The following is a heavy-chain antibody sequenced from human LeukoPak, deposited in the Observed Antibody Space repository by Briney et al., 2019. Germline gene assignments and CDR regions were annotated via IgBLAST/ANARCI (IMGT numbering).Heavy chain of an antibody. CDR1: GGSISSYY. CDR3: ARDMRCSGGSCYDAFDI. D-gene: IGHD2-15*01. V-gene: IGHV4-59*01. Sequence: PSETLSLTCTVSGGSISSYYWSWIRQPPGKGLEWIGYIYYSGSTNYNPSLKSRVTISVDTSKNQFPLKLSSVTAADTAVYYCARDMRCSGGSCYDAFDIWGQGTMVTVSS. J-gene: IGHJ3*02. CDR2: IYYSGST.